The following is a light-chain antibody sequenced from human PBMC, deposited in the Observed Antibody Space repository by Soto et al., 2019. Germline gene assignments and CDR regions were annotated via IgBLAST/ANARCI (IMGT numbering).Light chain of an antibody. J-gene: IGKJ2*03. CDR3: MQGTHPYS. CDR2: KVS. V-gene: IGKV2-30*01. CDR1: QSLVYSDGNTY. Sequence: DVVMTQSPLSLPVTLGQPASISCSSSQSLVYSDGNTYLSWFQQRPGQSPRRLIYKVSNRDSGVPDRLSGSGSGTEFTLEISRLEAEDVGVYYCMQGTHPYSFGQGTKLEIK.